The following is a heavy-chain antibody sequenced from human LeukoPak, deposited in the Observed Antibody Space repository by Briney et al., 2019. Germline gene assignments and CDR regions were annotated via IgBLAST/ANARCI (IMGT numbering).Heavy chain of an antibody. CDR1: GGSISSYY. J-gene: IGHJ4*02. V-gene: IGHV4-4*07. Sequence: SETLSLTCTVSGGSISSYYWSWIRQPAGKGLEWIGRIYTSGSTNYNPSLKSRVTISVDTSKNQFSLKLSSVTAADTAVYYCARVELSGGSGYYFDYWGQGTLVTVSS. CDR3: ARVELSGGSGYYFDY. CDR2: IYTSGST. D-gene: IGHD2-15*01.